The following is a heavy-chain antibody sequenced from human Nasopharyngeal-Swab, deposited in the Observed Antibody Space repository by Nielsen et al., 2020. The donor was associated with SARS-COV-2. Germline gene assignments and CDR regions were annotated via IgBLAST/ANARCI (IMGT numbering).Heavy chain of an antibody. CDR2: ISSSSSYI. CDR1: GFTFSDYY. J-gene: IGHJ3*02. D-gene: IGHD3-10*01. CDR3: ARGPITMVRGVPVGAFDI. Sequence: GGSLRLSCAASGFTFSDYYMSWIRQAPGKGLEWVSYISSSSSYIYYADSVKGRFTISRDNAKNSLYLQMNSLRAEDTAVYYCARGPITMVRGVPVGAFDIWGQGTMVTVSS. V-gene: IGHV3-11*06.